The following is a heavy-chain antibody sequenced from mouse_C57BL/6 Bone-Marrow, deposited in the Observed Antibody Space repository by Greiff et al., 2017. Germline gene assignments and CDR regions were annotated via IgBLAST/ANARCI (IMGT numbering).Heavy chain of an antibody. J-gene: IGHJ2*01. CDR1: GFTFSSYA. CDR3: ARDYYGSSDYFDY. D-gene: IGHD1-1*01. CDR2: ISDGGSYT. V-gene: IGHV5-4*01. Sequence: DVMLVESGGGLVKPGGSLKLSCAASGFTFSSYAMSWVRQTPEKRLEWVATISDGGSYTYYPDNVKGRFTISRDNAKNNLYLQMSHLKSEDTAMYYCARDYYGSSDYFDYWGQGTTLTVSS.